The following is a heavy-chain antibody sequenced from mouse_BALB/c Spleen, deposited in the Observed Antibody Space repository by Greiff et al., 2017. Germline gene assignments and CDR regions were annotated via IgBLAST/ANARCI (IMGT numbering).Heavy chain of an antibody. CDR1: GYAFTNYL. CDR2: INPGSGGT. D-gene: IGHD4-1*02. J-gene: IGHJ4*01. CDR3: ARGGPTGTRAMDD. V-gene: IGHV1-54*01. Sequence: QVQLQQSGAELVRPGTSVKVSCKASGYAFTNYLIEWVKQRPGQGLEWIGVINPGSGGTNYNEKFKGKATLTADKSSSTAYMQLSSLTSDDSAVYFCARGGPTGTRAMDDWGQGTSVTVSS.